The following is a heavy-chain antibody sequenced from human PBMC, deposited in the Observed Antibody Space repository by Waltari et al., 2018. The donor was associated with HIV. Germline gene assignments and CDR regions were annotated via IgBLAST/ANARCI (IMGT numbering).Heavy chain of an antibody. CDR3: ASSYTYSVWGAFDT. CDR1: GGSITCSSNF. Sequence: QMQLQESGPGLVKPSETLSLTCTVSGGSITCSSNFWGWIRQPPEKGLEWIGSIYHDGSTHYDSSLKDSSLKSRVTISLDTSKNLFSLELTSVTATDTAIYYCASSYTYSVWGAFDTWGQGTMVTVSS. CDR2: IYHDGST. V-gene: IGHV4-39*02. J-gene: IGHJ3*02. D-gene: IGHD6-19*01.